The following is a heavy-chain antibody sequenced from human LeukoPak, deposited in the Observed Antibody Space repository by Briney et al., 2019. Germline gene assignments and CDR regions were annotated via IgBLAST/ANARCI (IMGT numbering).Heavy chain of an antibody. D-gene: IGHD6-13*01. CDR3: AKNSGYSSSWYEDYFDY. J-gene: IGHJ4*02. CDR2: TSGSGGST. CDR1: GFTFSSYA. Sequence: PGGSLRLSCAASGFTFSSYAMNWVRQAPGKGLEWVSATSGSGGSTYYADSVKGRFTISRDNSKNTLYLQMNSLRAEDTAVYYCAKNSGYSSSWYEDYFDYWGQGTLVTVSS. V-gene: IGHV3-23*01.